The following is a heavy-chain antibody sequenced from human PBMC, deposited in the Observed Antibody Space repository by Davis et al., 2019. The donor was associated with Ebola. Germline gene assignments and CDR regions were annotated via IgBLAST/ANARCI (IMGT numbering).Heavy chain of an antibody. D-gene: IGHD2-2*01. CDR1: GFTLGDYA. CDR3: ARGYCSSASCLRGFYYGMDV. CDR2: IKVDGSEI. J-gene: IGHJ6*04. V-gene: IGHV3-7*03. Sequence: GGSLRLSCRVSGFTLGDYAINWVRQAPGKGLEWVANIKVDGSEIYYVDSVKGRFTISRDNVKNSLFLQMNSLRAEDTAVYYCARGYCSSASCLRGFYYGMDVWGKGTAVTVSS.